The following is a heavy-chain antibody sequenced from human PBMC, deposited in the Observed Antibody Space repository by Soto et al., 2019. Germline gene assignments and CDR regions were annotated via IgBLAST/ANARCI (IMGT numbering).Heavy chain of an antibody. CDR1: GGSISSSSYY. V-gene: IGHV4-39*07. J-gene: IGHJ4*02. D-gene: IGHD4-17*01. CDR3: ARVRRLYGDYDPYFFDY. Sequence: SETLSLTCTVSGGSISSSSYYWGWIRQPPGKGLEWIGCIYYSGSTNYNPSLKSRVTISVDTSKNQFSLKLSSVTAADTAVYYCARVRRLYGDYDPYFFDYWGQGTLVTVSS. CDR2: IYYSGST.